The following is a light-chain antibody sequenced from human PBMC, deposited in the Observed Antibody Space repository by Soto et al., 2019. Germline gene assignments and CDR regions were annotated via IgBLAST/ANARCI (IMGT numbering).Light chain of an antibody. CDR1: NSDVGGYNY. Sequence: QSVLTQPASVSGSPGQSITIFCTGTNSDVGGYNYVSWYHQHPGKAPKLIIYGVTNRPSGVSDRFSGSKSGYTASLTISGLRAEDEADYYCSSYTNNDAPVFGTGTKVTVL. CDR2: GVT. CDR3: SSYTNNDAPV. J-gene: IGLJ1*01. V-gene: IGLV2-14*01.